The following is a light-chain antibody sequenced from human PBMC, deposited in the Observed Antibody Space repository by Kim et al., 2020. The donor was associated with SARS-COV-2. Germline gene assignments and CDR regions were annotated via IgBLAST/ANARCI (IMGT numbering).Light chain of an antibody. V-gene: IGKV1-39*01. J-gene: IGKJ5*01. CDR1: QSINTF. CDR2: VAS. Sequence: DIQMTQSPSSLSASVGDRVTITCRASQSINTFLNWYQQRPGKAPKLLMYVASSLPRGVPSRFSGSRSGTDFTLTISSLQPEDFATYYCQQSYSAPITFGQGTRLEIK. CDR3: QQSYSAPIT.